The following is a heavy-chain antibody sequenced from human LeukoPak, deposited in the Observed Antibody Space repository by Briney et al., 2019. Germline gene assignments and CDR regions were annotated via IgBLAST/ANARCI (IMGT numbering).Heavy chain of an antibody. CDR3: ARVGSGWWSGWFDP. CDR2: LSYYGSNN. V-gene: IGHV3-30*01. D-gene: IGHD6-19*01. J-gene: IGHJ5*02. Sequence: LSYYGSNNYYAYSGKGRFTISRDNSKNTLYLQMNSLRAEDTAVYYCARVGSGWWSGWFDPWGQGTLVTVSS.